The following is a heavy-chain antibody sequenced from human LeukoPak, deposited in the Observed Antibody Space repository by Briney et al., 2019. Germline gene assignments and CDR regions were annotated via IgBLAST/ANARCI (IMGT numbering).Heavy chain of an antibody. CDR2: IKQDGSGK. J-gene: IGHJ3*02. CDR3: ARHRNGGSQDDAFDI. D-gene: IGHD2-15*01. CDR1: EFRFSNYW. V-gene: IGHV3-7*01. Sequence: GESLRLSCAAFEFRFSNYWMTWVRQAPGKGLEWVADIKQDGSGKYYVDSVRGRFTISRQNAKNSLFLQMNSLRAEDTAVYYCARHRNGGSQDDAFDIWGQGTMVTVSS.